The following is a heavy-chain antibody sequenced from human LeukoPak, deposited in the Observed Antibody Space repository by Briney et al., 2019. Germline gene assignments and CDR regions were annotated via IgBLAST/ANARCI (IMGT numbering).Heavy chain of an antibody. CDR3: TAVAGPLGDDY. Sequence: GGSLRLSCEASGFTFSTYAMSWVRQAPGKGLEWVSAISGSGVTTYYADSVKGRFTISRDNSKNTLYLQMNSLRAEDTAVYYCTAVAGPLGDDYWGQGTLVTVSS. CDR2: ISGSGVTT. J-gene: IGHJ4*02. CDR1: GFTFSTYA. V-gene: IGHV3-23*01. D-gene: IGHD6-19*01.